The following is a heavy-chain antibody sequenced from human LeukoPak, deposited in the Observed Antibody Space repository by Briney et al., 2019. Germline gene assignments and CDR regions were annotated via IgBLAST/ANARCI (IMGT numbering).Heavy chain of an antibody. Sequence: ASVKVSCKASGYTFTCYYMHWVRQAPGQGLEWMGWINPNSGGTNYAQKFQGRVTMTRDTSISTAYMELSRLRSDDTAVYYCARLGENGLLTGYFYPWGQGTLVTVSS. J-gene: IGHJ5*02. CDR2: INPNSGGT. CDR1: GYTFTCYY. V-gene: IGHV1-2*02. D-gene: IGHD3-9*01. CDR3: ARLGENGLLTGYFYP.